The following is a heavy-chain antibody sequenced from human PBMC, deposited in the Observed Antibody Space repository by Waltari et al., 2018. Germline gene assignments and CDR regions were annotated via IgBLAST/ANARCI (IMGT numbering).Heavy chain of an antibody. Sequence: QVQLQESGPGLVKPSETLSLTCAVSGYSISSGYYGGWIRQPPGKGLEWIGSIYHRWHTYSDPPLKSRVTIAVDTSKNQFSLKLSAVTAADTALYYCASLGGVTAAFDIRGQGTMVTVSS. V-gene: IGHV4-38-2*01. CDR1: GYSISSGYY. CDR3: ASLGGVTAAFDI. D-gene: IGHD2-21*02. J-gene: IGHJ3*02. CDR2: IYHRWHT.